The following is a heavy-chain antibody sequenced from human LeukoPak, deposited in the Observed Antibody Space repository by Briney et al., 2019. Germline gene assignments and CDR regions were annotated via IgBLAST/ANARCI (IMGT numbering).Heavy chain of an antibody. Sequence: SETLSLTCAVYGGSFSGYYWSWIRQPPGKGLEWIGEINHSGSTNYNLSLKSRVTISVDTSKNQFSLKLTSVTAADTAVYYCARPVPSRLGWFDPWGQGTLVTVSS. D-gene: IGHD1-1*01. V-gene: IGHV4-34*01. J-gene: IGHJ5*02. CDR2: INHSGST. CDR1: GGSFSGYY. CDR3: ARPVPSRLGWFDP.